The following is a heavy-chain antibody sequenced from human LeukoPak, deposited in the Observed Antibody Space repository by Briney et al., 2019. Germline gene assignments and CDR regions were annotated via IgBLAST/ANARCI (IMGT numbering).Heavy chain of an antibody. CDR1: GFTFSNYA. CDR3: ANYISRIHFDY. J-gene: IGHJ4*02. Sequence: GGSLRLSCAASGFTFSNYAMSWVRQAPGKGLEWVSAISGSGVSTYYADSVKGRFTISRDNSKNTLYLQMNSLRVEDTAAYYCANYISRIHFDYWGQGTLVTASS. D-gene: IGHD2-2*02. V-gene: IGHV3-23*01. CDR2: ISGSGVST.